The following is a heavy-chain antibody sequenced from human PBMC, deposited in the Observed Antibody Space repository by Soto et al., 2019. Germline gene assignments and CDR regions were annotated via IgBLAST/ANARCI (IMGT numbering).Heavy chain of an antibody. CDR2: IIPILGIA. CDR1: GGTFSSYT. CDR3: ARVEGIAVAGPSNY. Sequence: QVQLVQSGAEVKKPGSSVKVSCKASGGTFSSYTISWVRQAPGQGLEWMGRIIPILGIANYAQKFQGRVTITADKSTSTAYMELSSLRSEDTAVYYCARVEGIAVAGPSNYWGQGTLVTVSS. J-gene: IGHJ4*02. V-gene: IGHV1-69*02. D-gene: IGHD6-19*01.